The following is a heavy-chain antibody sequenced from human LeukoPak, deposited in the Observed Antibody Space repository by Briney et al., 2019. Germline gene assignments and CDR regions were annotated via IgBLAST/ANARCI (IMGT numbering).Heavy chain of an antibody. D-gene: IGHD6-13*01. J-gene: IGHJ4*02. V-gene: IGHV3-33*01. CDR3: AREGIAAAGTPFFDY. CDR2: IRYDGSNE. Sequence: PGRSLRLSCEASGFTFSTYGMHWVRQAPGKGLEWVAFIRYDGSNEYYADSVEGRFTISRDNSKNTLYLQMNSLRAEDTAVYYCAREGIAAAGTPFFDYWGQGTLVTVSS. CDR1: GFTFSTYG.